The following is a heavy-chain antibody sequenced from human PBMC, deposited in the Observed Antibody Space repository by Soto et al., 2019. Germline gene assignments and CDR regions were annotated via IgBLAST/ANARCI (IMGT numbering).Heavy chain of an antibody. J-gene: IGHJ3*02. CDR2: ISPGNSDT. CDR3: ARHYDTTSPFDI. CDR1: GYRFTTYW. V-gene: IGHV5-51*01. Sequence: PGESLKISCQCSGYRFTTYWIGLVRQMPGKGLEWMGIISPGNSDTRYSPPFQGQVTISADKSVSTAYLQWSSLKASDTAIYYCARHYDTTSPFDIWGQGTMVTVSS. D-gene: IGHD3-22*01.